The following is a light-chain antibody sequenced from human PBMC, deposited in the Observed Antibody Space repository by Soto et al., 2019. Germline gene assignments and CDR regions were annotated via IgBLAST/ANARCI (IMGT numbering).Light chain of an antibody. CDR3: ASWDDSLNAYV. CDR1: SSNIGNNA. V-gene: IGLV1-36*01. CDR2: YDN. J-gene: IGLJ1*01. Sequence: QSVLTQPPSVSKAPRQRVTISCSGSSSNIGNNAVNWYQQLPGQAPKIVIYYDNLLTSGVSDRFSGSKSGISASLAISDLQSDDEADYYCASWDDSLNAYVFGPGTKLTVL.